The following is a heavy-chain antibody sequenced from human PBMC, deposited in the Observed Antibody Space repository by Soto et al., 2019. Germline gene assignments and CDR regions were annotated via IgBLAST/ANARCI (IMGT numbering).Heavy chain of an antibody. V-gene: IGHV3-23*01. CDR3: AKGAYDSSGYYDGVDY. Sequence: GGSLRLSCAASGFTFSSYAMSWVRQAPGKGLKKVSAISGTGGSTYYAVSVMGRFTISRDNSKNMLYLQMNSLRAEDTAVYYCAKGAYDSSGYYDGVDYWGQGP. CDR1: GFTFSSYA. J-gene: IGHJ4*02. D-gene: IGHD3-22*01. CDR2: ISGTGGST.